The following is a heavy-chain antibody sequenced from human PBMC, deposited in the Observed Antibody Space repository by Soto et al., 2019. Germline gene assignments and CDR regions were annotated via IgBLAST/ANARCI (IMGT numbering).Heavy chain of an antibody. V-gene: IGHV1-69*01. CDR1: GGIFSTYA. Sequence: QVQLVQSGAEVKKPGSSLKVSCKASGGIFSTYAISWLRQAPGQGLAWMGGIIPIFGTPNYAQRFQGRVTITADEATTTSYMELSRLESEDTAVYYCERDREDYGSGNYYNRIDFWGEGTLVTVSS. CDR2: IIPIFGTP. J-gene: IGHJ4*02. D-gene: IGHD3-10*01. CDR3: ERDREDYGSGNYYNRIDF.